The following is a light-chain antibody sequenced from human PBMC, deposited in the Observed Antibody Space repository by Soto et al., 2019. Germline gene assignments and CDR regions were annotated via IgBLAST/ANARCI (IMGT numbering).Light chain of an antibody. CDR3: SSYGGANGVI. V-gene: IGLV2-8*01. CDR2: EVT. CDR1: TSDIGDYDH. J-gene: IGLJ2*01. Sequence: QSALTQPPSASGSPGQSVTISCAGSTSDIGDYDHVSWYQQYPGKAPKLLIYEVTKRPSGVPARFSGSKSGSTASLTVSGLQGEDEAHYYCSSYGGANGVIFGGGTKVTVL.